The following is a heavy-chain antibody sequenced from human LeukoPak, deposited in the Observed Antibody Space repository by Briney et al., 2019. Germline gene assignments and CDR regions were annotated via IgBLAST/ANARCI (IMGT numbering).Heavy chain of an antibody. Sequence: PGGSLRLSCAASGFTFSSYWMNWVHQAPGKGVEWVSVTYSGGSTYYAGSVKGRFTISRDNSKNTLYLQMNSLRAEDTAVYYCASSMVTATRVSGFFDLWGRGTLVTVSS. V-gene: IGHV3-53*01. CDR3: ASSMVTATRVSGFFDL. CDR1: GFTFSSYW. CDR2: TYSGGST. J-gene: IGHJ2*01. D-gene: IGHD2-21*02.